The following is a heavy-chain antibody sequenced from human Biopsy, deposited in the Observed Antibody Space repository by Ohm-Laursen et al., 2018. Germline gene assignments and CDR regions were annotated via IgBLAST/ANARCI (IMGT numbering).Heavy chain of an antibody. D-gene: IGHD6-19*01. V-gene: IGHV1-2*02. J-gene: IGHJ4*02. CDR2: ISPKSGGT. CDR3: ALQSVAQMKNFDY. Sequence: GASAKVSCTASGFSFTGYYIHWGRQAPGQGLEWMGWISPKSGGTNYAQKFQGNITMTKNTSMSTAYMEMSRLRSDDTAVYYCALQSVAQMKNFDYWGQGTLVTVSS. CDR1: GFSFTGYY.